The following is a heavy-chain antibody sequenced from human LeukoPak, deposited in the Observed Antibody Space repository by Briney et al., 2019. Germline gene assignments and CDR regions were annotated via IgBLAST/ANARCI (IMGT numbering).Heavy chain of an antibody. CDR3: ARGHAAVAVTHGMDV. J-gene: IGHJ6*02. Sequence: SETLSLTCAVYGGSFSGYYWSWIRQPPGKGLEWIGEINHSGSTNYSPSLKSRVTISVDTSKNQFSLKLSSVTAADTAVYYCARGHAAVAVTHGMDVWGQGTTVTVSS. CDR1: GGSFSGYY. V-gene: IGHV4-34*01. D-gene: IGHD6-19*01. CDR2: INHSGST.